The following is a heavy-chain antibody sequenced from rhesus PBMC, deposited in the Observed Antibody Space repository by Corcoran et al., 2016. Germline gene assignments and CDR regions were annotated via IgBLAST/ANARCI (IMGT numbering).Heavy chain of an antibody. CDR3: ARQLLSLFDY. V-gene: IGHV4-93*02. J-gene: IGHJ4*01. D-gene: IGHD2-33*01. CDR2: FYGSGGST. Sequence: QVQLQESGPGVVKPSETLSLTCAVSGGSISSSYWWSWIRPSPGKGLEWIGGFYGSGGSTEYNPSLKSRVTISIDTSKNQFSLKLSSVTAADTAVYYCARQLLSLFDYWGQGVLVTVSS. CDR1: GGSISSSYW.